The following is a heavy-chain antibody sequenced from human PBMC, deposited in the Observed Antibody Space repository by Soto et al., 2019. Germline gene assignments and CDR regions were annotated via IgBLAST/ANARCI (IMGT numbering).Heavy chain of an antibody. CDR2: ISGSGGST. D-gene: IGHD3-16*01. CDR1: GFTFSSYA. CDR3: AKALYDYIWGSYLDAFDI. V-gene: IGHV3-23*01. Sequence: GGSLRLSCAASGFTFSSYAMSWVRQAPGKGLEWVSAISGSGGSTYYADSVKGRFTISRDNSKNTLYLQMNSLRAEDTAVYYCAKALYDYIWGSYLDAFDIWGQGTMVTVSS. J-gene: IGHJ3*02.